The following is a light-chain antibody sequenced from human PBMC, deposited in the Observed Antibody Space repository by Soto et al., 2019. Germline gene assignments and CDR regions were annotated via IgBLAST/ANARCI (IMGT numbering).Light chain of an antibody. J-gene: IGKJ4*01. V-gene: IGKV1-39*01. CDR3: QQSYNTPRLT. CDR2: ATS. CDR1: QNISRY. Sequence: DIQLTQSPSSLSASVVDRVTVTCRASQNISRYLNWYQQIPGKAPKLLIYATSSLQSGGPSSFRGSGGGAEFTLTISSLQPEDFAVYYCQQSYNTPRLTFGGGTKLDIK.